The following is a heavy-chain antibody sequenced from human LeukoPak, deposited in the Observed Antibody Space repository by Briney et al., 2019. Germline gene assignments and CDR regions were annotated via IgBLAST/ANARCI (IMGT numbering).Heavy chain of an antibody. CDR2: MCYSGST. CDR1: GGSISSGDSY. CDR3: ARPYYYDSRIDP. Sequence: SETLSLTCTVSGGSISSGDSYWSWIRQPPGKGLEWIAYMCYSGSTYYNPSLKSRVTMSADTSKNQFSLKLSSVTAADTAVYYCARPYYYDSRIDPWGQGTLVTVSS. D-gene: IGHD3-22*01. V-gene: IGHV4-30-4*01. J-gene: IGHJ5*02.